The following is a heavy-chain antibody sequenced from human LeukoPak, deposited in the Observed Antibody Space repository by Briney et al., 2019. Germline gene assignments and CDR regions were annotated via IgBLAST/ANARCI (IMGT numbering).Heavy chain of an antibody. Sequence: PGGSLRLSCAASGFTFDDYAMHWVRQAPGKGLEWVSGISWNSDIIAYADSVKGRFTISRDNAKNSLHLQMNSLRAGDTALYYCAKDMAGVAVAAIDYWGQGSLVTVSS. J-gene: IGHJ4*02. CDR2: ISWNSDII. CDR3: AKDMAGVAVAAIDY. CDR1: GFTFDDYA. D-gene: IGHD6-19*01. V-gene: IGHV3-9*01.